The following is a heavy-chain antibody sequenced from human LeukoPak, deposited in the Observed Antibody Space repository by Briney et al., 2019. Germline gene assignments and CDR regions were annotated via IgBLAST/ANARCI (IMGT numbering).Heavy chain of an antibody. J-gene: IGHJ4*02. CDR2: ISSSSSYI. Sequence: PGGSLRLSCAASGFTFSSYIMNWVRQAPGKGLEWVSSISSSSSYIYYAGSVKGRFTISRDNAKNSLYLQMNSLRAEDTAVYYCARIATAGVYYFDYWGQGALVTVSS. V-gene: IGHV3-21*01. CDR1: GFTFSSYI. CDR3: ARIATAGVYYFDY. D-gene: IGHD6-13*01.